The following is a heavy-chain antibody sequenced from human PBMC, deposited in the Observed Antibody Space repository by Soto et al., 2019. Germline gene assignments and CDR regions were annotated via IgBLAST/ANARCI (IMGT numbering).Heavy chain of an antibody. CDR1: GGSFSGYY. D-gene: IGHD2-15*01. CDR3: ARGRGYCSGGSCDFLFDY. CDR2: INHSGST. J-gene: IGHJ4*02. V-gene: IGHV4-34*01. Sequence: SETLSLTCAVYGGSFSGYYWSWIRQPPGKGLEWIGEINHSGSTNYNPSLKSRVTISVDTSKNQFSLKLSSVTAADTAVYYCARGRGYCSGGSCDFLFDYWGQGTLVTVSS.